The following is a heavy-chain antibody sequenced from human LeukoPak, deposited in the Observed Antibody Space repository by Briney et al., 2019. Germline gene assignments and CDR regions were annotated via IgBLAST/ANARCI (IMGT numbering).Heavy chain of an antibody. CDR2: IYYRRNT. CDR1: GGSIISYY. Sequence: SETLSLTCTVSGGSIISYYWSWIRQPPGKGLEWIGHIYYRRNTNYNPSLESRVTISVDTSKNQFSLKLTSVIAADTAVYYCARAGLAFDIWGQGTLVTVSS. J-gene: IGHJ3*02. CDR3: ARAGLAFDI. V-gene: IGHV4-59*01.